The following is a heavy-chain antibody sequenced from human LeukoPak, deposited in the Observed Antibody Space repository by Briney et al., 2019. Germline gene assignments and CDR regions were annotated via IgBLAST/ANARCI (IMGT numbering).Heavy chain of an antibody. Sequence: GGSLRLSCAASGFTFSSYWMHWVRQTPGKGLVWVSRTNIDGSSTSYADSVKGRFTISRDNAKNTLYLQMNSLRAEDTAVYYCARGGLEPIDYWGQGTLVTVSS. D-gene: IGHD1-1*01. CDR1: GFTFSSYW. J-gene: IGHJ4*02. CDR2: TNIDGSST. V-gene: IGHV3-74*01. CDR3: ARGGLEPIDY.